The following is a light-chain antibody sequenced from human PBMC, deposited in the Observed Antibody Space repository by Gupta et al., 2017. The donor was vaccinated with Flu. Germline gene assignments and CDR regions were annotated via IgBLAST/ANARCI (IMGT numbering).Light chain of an antibody. Sequence: LQMTQSPSSLSASVGDRVTITCRASQGIGNDLIWYQQIPGKAPKRLIYAASTLQGGVPSRFSGAGSGTEFTLTISSLQPEDFATYYCRQHDSFPLTFGGGTRVEIK. CDR2: AAS. CDR3: RQHDSFPLT. CDR1: QGIGND. J-gene: IGKJ4*01. V-gene: IGKV1-17*01.